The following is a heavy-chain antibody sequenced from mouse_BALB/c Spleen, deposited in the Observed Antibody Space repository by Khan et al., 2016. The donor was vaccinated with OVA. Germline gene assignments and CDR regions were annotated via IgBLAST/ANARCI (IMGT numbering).Heavy chain of an antibody. CDR1: GYTFINYW. J-gene: IGHJ2*01. D-gene: IGHD1-1*01. CDR2: INHSTGYT. CDR3: ARRGLRWYLDY. Sequence: QVQLQQSGAELAKPGASVKMSCKASGYTFINYWILWIKQRPGQGLEWIGYINHSTGYTEYNQNLKDKATLTADKSSSTAYMQLSSMTSEDSTVYYSARRGLRWYLDYWGQGTTLTVSS. V-gene: IGHV1-7*01.